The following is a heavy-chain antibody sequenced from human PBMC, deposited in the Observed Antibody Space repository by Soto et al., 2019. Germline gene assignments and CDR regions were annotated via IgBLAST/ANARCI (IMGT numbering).Heavy chain of an antibody. CDR1: GGTFSSYA. V-gene: IGHV1-69*01. Sequence: QVQLVQSGAEVKKPGSSVKVSCKASGGTFSSYAISWVRQAPGQGLEWMGGIIPIFGTANYAQKFQGRVKITADESTSTAYMELSSLRSEDTAVYYCARGGPYCGGDCYWWFDPWGQGTLVTVSS. D-gene: IGHD2-21*02. CDR3: ARGGPYCGGDCYWWFDP. CDR2: IIPIFGTA. J-gene: IGHJ5*02.